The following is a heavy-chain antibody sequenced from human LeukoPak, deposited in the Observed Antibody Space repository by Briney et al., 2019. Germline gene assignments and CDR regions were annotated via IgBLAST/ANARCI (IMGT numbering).Heavy chain of an antibody. D-gene: IGHD6-19*01. J-gene: IGHJ4*02. V-gene: IGHV4-39*07. CDR1: GGSISGSSYY. CDR3: ARGEEAVRN. Sequence: PSETLSLTCTVSGGSISGSSYYWGWIRQPPGKGLEWIGNIYYSGSTYYNPSLKSRVTISVDTSKNQFSLKLGSVTAADTAVYYCARGEEAVRNWGQGTLVTVSS. CDR2: IYYSGST.